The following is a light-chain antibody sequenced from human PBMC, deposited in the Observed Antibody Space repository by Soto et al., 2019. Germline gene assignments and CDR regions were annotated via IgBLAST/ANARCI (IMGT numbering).Light chain of an antibody. CDR1: QSVSSY. CDR3: QQYSDWRLLT. J-gene: IGKJ4*01. V-gene: IGKV3-15*01. CDR2: GAS. Sequence: ILMTQSPAALSVSPGEGGTLSCRASQSVSSYLAWYQQKPGQVPRLRIYGASTRATGTPARFSGSGSGTESTLTISGLQSEDIAGDYCQQYSDWRLLTFGGGTKVDIK.